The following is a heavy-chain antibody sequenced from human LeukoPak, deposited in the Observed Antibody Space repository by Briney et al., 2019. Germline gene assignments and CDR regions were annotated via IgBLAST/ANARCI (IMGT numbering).Heavy chain of an antibody. Sequence: SETLSLTCTVSGGSISSSSYYWGWIRQPPGKGLELIGSIYYSGSTYYNPSLKSRVTMSVDTSKNQFSLKLSSVTAADTAVYYCARGPLVGATGTRGGFDYWGQGTLVTVSS. CDR3: ARGPLVGATGTRGGFDY. CDR1: GGSISSSSYY. V-gene: IGHV4-39*07. CDR2: IYYSGST. D-gene: IGHD1-26*01. J-gene: IGHJ4*02.